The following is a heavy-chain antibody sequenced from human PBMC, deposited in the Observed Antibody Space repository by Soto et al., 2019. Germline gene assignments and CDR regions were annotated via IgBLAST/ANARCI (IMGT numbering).Heavy chain of an antibody. CDR1: GGSISSGGYY. D-gene: IGHD4-17*01. Sequence: XSLTCTVSGGSISSGGYYWSWIRQHPGKGLEWFGYIYYSGSTYYNPSLRSRVSISVDTSKNQFSLKLSSVTAADTAVYYXXRSPEATVTAFDYWGQGTLVTVSS. CDR3: XRSPEATVTAFDY. J-gene: IGHJ4*02. V-gene: IGHV4-31*03. CDR2: IYYSGST.